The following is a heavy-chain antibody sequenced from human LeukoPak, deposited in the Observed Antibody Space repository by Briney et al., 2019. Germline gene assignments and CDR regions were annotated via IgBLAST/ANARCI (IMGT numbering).Heavy chain of an antibody. CDR2: IYSGGST. CDR1: GFTVSSNY. V-gene: IGHV3-53*01. Sequence: GGSLRLSCAASGFTVSSNYMSWVRQAPGKGLEWVSVIYSGGSTYYADSVKGRFTISRDNSKNTLYLQMNSLRAEDTAVYYCARGSELDFFDYWGQGTLVTVPS. D-gene: IGHD3-10*01. CDR3: ARGSELDFFDY. J-gene: IGHJ4*02.